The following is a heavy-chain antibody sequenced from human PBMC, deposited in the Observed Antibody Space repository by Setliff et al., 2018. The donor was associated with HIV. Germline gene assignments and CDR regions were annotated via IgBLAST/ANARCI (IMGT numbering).Heavy chain of an antibody. Sequence: PSETLSLTCTVSGDSISSGGYYWSWIRQPAGKGLEWIGEINHSGISNFNPSLKSRVTIPVDTPKNQFSLILSSVTAADTAVYYCARGGGFWSGQLDYWGQGTLVTVS. V-gene: IGHV4-61*10. CDR2: INHSGIS. CDR1: GDSISSGGYY. CDR3: ARGGGFWSGQLDY. J-gene: IGHJ4*02. D-gene: IGHD3-3*01.